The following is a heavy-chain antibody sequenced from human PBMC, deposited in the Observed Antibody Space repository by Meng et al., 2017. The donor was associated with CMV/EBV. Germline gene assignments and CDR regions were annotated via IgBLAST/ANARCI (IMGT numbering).Heavy chain of an antibody. V-gene: IGHV1-2*02. CDR3: AREGQLEWFRISSYGMDV. J-gene: IGHJ6*02. CDR1: GYTFTGYY. Sequence: ASVKVSCKASGYTFTGYYMHWVRQAPGQGVEWMGWINPNSGGTNYAQKFQGRVTMTRDTSISTAYMELSRLRSDDTAVYYCAREGQLEWFRISSYGMDVWGQGTTVTVSS. D-gene: IGHD3-3*01. CDR2: INPNSGGT.